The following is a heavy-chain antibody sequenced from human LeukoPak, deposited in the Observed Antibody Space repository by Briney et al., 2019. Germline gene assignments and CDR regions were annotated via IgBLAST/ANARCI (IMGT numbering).Heavy chain of an antibody. V-gene: IGHV1-69*04. CDR3: ARSIPPNVGYCSGGSCYSYWFDP. CDR2: IIPILGIA. J-gene: IGHJ5*02. D-gene: IGHD2-15*01. Sequence: GASVKVSCKASGGTFSSYAISWVRQAPGQGLEWMGRIIPILGIANYAQKFQGRVTITADKSTNTAYMELSSLRSEDTAVYYCARSIPPNVGYCSGGSCYSYWFDPWGQGTLVTVSS. CDR1: GGTFSSYA.